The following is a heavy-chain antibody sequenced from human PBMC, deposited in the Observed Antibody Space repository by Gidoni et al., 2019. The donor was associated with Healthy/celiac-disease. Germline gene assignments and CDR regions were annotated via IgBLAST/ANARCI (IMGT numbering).Heavy chain of an antibody. J-gene: IGHJ5*02. Sequence: EVQLVESGGGLVQPGGSLRLSCAASGFTFSSYSMNWVRQAPGKGLEWVSYISSSSSTIYYADSVKGRFTISRDNAKNSLYLQMNSLRDEDTAVYYCARGPYYDILTGLFDPWGQGTLVTVSS. CDR3: ARGPYYDILTGLFDP. V-gene: IGHV3-48*02. CDR2: ISSSSSTI. D-gene: IGHD3-9*01. CDR1: GFTFSSYS.